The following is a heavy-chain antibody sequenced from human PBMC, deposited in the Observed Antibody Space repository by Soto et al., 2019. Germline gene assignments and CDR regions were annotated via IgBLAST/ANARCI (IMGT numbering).Heavy chain of an antibody. D-gene: IGHD4-17*01. V-gene: IGHV1-18*04. CDR1: GYTFTTYG. Sequence: QVQLVQSGAEVKKPGASVKVSCKASGYTFTTYGITWVRQAPGQGLEWMGWISAYSGNTNYAQKLQGRLTVTTDTSTNTAYMDLRSLKYDDTAVYYCARVVKAGDYGDSGRYYFDYWGHGTLVTVSS. J-gene: IGHJ4*01. CDR2: ISAYSGNT. CDR3: ARVVKAGDYGDSGRYYFDY.